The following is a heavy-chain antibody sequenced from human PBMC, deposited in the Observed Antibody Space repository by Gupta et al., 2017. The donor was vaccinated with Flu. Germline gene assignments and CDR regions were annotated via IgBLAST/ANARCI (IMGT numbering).Heavy chain of an antibody. CDR1: GFTFSSYG. V-gene: IGHV3-30*18. J-gene: IGHJ2*01. CDR3: AKEGYYGSGRRKGYYWYFDL. CDR2: ISYDGSNK. D-gene: IGHD3-10*01. Sequence: QVQLVESGGGVVQPGRSLRLSCAASGFTFSSYGMHGVRQAPGKGLEWVAVISYDGSNKYYADSVKGRFTISRDNSKNTLYLQMNSLRAEDTAVYYCAKEGYYGSGRRKGYYWYFDLWGRGTLVTVSS.